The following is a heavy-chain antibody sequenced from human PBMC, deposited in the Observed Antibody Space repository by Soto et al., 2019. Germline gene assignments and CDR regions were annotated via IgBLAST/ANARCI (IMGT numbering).Heavy chain of an antibody. CDR1: GFTVSRNY. CDR3: ARSGQYSSESTDTFDY. J-gene: IGHJ4*01. Sequence: GGSLRLSCAAPGFTVSRNYMSWVRQASGKGLEWVSIIYSGGSTYYADSVKGRFTISRDTSKNTLYLQMNSLRAEDTAVYYCARSGQYSSESTDTFDYRGQGTPVPVSS. D-gene: IGHD6-19*01. CDR2: IYSGGST. V-gene: IGHV3-66*01.